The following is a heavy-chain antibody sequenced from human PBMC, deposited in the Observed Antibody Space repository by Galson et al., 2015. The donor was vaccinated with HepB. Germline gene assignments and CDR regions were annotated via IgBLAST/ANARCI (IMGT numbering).Heavy chain of an antibody. V-gene: IGHV4-4*07. D-gene: IGHD1-26*01. CDR2: IYGTGNT. CDR1: GDSISSYY. Sequence: LSLTCTVSGDSISSYYWSWIRQPAGKGLEWIGRIYGTGNTNYNPSLKSRVTMSIDTSKNQFSLKLTSVTAADTAVYYCARANSGSYDWDYWGQGTLVTVSS. CDR3: ARANSGSYDWDY. J-gene: IGHJ4*02.